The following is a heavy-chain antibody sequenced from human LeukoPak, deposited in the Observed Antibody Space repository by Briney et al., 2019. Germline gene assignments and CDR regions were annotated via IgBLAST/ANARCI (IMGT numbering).Heavy chain of an antibody. Sequence: GGSLRLSWAASGFTFSNYGMSWVRQAPGKGLEWVSDISGSGGSTYYADSVQGRFTISRDNSKNPLYLQMNSLRAEDTAVYYCANTKYDFWSDTDCWGQGTLVTVSS. CDR3: ANTKYDFWSDTDC. CDR1: GFTFSNYG. D-gene: IGHD3-3*01. J-gene: IGHJ4*02. V-gene: IGHV3-23*01. CDR2: ISGSGGST.